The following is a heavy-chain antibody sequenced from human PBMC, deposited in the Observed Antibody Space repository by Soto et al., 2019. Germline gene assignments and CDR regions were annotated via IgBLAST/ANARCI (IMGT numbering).Heavy chain of an antibody. CDR2: ISGSGGST. D-gene: IGHD6-13*01. CDR1: GFTFSSYA. V-gene: IGHV3-23*01. Sequence: GVSLRLSCAASGFTFSSYAMSWVRQAPGKGLEWVSAISGSGGSTYYADSVKGRFTISRDNSKNTLYLQMNSLRAEDTAVYYCAKERGWGRHSSSWHDNWFDPWGQGTLVTVSS. J-gene: IGHJ5*02. CDR3: AKERGWGRHSSSWHDNWFDP.